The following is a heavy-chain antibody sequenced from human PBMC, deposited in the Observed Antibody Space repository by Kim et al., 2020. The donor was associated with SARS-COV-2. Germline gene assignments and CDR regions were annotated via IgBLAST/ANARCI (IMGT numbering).Heavy chain of an antibody. Sequence: SETLSLTCAVYGGSFSGYYWSWIRQPPGKGLEWIGEINHSGSTNYNPSLKSRVTISVDTSKNQFSLKLSSVTAADTAVYYCARGSIESSSLFYWGQGTLVTVSS. V-gene: IGHV4-34*01. D-gene: IGHD6-6*01. CDR3: ARGSIESSSLFY. CDR1: GGSFSGYY. J-gene: IGHJ4*02. CDR2: INHSGST.